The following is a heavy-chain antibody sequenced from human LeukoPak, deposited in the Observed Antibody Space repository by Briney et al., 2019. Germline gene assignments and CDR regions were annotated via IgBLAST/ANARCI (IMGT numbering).Heavy chain of an antibody. Sequence: GASVKVSCKASGYTFTGYYMHWVRQAPGQGLEWMGRIIPILGIANYAQKFQGRVTITADKSTSTAYMELSSLRSEDTAVYYCAVDFWSGYYSEYFQHWGQGTLVTVSS. CDR1: GYTFTGYY. CDR2: IIPILGIA. CDR3: AVDFWSGYYSEYFQH. V-gene: IGHV1-69*02. D-gene: IGHD3-3*01. J-gene: IGHJ1*01.